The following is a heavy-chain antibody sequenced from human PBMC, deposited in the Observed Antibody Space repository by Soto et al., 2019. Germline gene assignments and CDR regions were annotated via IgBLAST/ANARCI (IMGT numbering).Heavy chain of an antibody. D-gene: IGHD3-10*01. CDR1: GYTFTSYA. J-gene: IGHJ4*02. CDR2: INAGNGNT. CDR3: AREGGVLLWFGDQMAASFDY. V-gene: IGHV1-3*05. Sequence: QVQLVQSGAEEKKPGASVKVSCKASGYTFTSYAMHWVRQAPGQRLEWMGWINAGNGNTKYSQKFQGRVTITRDTSASTTYMELNSLRSEDTAVYYCAREGGVLLWFGDQMAASFDYWGQGTLVTVSS.